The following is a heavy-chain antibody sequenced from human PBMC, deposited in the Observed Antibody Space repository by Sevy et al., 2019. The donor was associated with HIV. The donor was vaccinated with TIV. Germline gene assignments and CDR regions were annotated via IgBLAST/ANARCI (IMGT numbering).Heavy chain of an antibody. CDR3: ARGQTYYYDSSGPTYGLDAFDI. V-gene: IGHV3-7*01. D-gene: IGHD3-22*01. CDR2: IKQDGSEK. J-gene: IGHJ3*02. CDR1: GFTFSSYW. Sequence: GGSLRLSCAASGFTFSSYWMSWVRQAPGKGLEWVANIKQDGSEKYYVDSVKGRFTISRDNAKNSLYLQMNSLRAEETAVYYCARGQTYYYDSSGPTYGLDAFDIWGQGTMVTVSS.